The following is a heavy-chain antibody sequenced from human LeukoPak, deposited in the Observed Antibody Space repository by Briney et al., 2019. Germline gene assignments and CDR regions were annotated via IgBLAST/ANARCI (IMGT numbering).Heavy chain of an antibody. Sequence: ASVKVSCKASGYTFTSYYIHWVRQAPGQGLEWMGMINPTGGSPHYAQKFQGRVTMTRDTSISTAYMELSRLRSDDTAVYYCARDYDILTWNWFDPWGQGTLVTVSS. CDR1: GYTFTSYY. D-gene: IGHD3-9*01. J-gene: IGHJ5*02. CDR2: INPTGGSP. V-gene: IGHV1-2*02. CDR3: ARDYDILTWNWFDP.